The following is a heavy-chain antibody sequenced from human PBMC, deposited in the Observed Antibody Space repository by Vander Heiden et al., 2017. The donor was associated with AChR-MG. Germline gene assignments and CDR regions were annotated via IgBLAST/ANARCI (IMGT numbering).Heavy chain of an antibody. CDR1: GGTFSSYA. Sequence: QVQLVQSGAEVKKPGSSVKVSCKASGGTFSSYAISWVRQAPGQGLEWMGGIIPIFGTANYAQKFQGRVTITADKSTSTAYMELSSLRSEDTAVYYCARDGDDGVPYWFGESNGMDVWGQGTTVTVSS. J-gene: IGHJ6*02. V-gene: IGHV1-69*06. CDR3: ARDGDDGVPYWFGESNGMDV. D-gene: IGHD3-10*01. CDR2: IIPIFGTA.